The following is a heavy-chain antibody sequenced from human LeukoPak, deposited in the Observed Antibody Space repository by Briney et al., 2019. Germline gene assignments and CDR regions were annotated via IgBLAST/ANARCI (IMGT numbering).Heavy chain of an antibody. CDR1: GFTFSSYG. CDR3: ARDPLPEIHPYYYYGMDV. Sequence: QPGRSLRLSCAASGFTFSSYGMHWVRQPPGKGLEWVAVIWNDGSNKYYADSVKGRFTISRDNSKNSLYLQMNSLRAEDTAVYYCARDPLPEIHPYYYYGMDVWGQGTTVTVSS. CDR2: IWNDGSNK. D-gene: IGHD1-14*01. V-gene: IGHV3-33*01. J-gene: IGHJ6*02.